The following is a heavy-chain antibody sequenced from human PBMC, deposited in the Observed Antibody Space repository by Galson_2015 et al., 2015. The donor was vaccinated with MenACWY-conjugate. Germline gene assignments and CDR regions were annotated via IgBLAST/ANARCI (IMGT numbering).Heavy chain of an antibody. CDR2: IKQDGSGK. V-gene: IGHV3-7*01. J-gene: IGHJ3*01. CDR1: GFTFSNSW. Sequence: SLRLSCATSGFTFSNSWMGWVRQAPGKGLEWVANIKQDGSGKYYVDSVKGRFIISSDNAKNSLFLQMDRLRAEDTALYYCARAKEQWLSKTFDLWGQGTMVTVSS. D-gene: IGHD6-19*01. CDR3: ARAKEQWLSKTFDL.